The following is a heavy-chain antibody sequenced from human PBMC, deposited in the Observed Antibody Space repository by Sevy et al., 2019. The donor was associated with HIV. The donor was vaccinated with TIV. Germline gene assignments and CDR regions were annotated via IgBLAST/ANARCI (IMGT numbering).Heavy chain of an antibody. CDR3: AGGDTTMISDHDY. CDR2: VTSAGTS. V-gene: IGHV3-23*01. Sequence: GGSLRLSCPASGLTLSTTGMSWVRQAPGKGLEWVAGVTSAGTSYYADSVRDRFTVSRDNSKNTLYLQLNSLRADDTAVFYCAGGDTTMISDHDYWGQGTLVTVSS. J-gene: IGHJ4*02. D-gene: IGHD3-16*01. CDR1: GLTLSTTG.